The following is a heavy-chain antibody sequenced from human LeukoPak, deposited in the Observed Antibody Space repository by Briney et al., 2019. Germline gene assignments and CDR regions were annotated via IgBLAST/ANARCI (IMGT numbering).Heavy chain of an antibody. J-gene: IGHJ4*02. CDR3: AKDGSSSPYYFDQ. Sequence: GGSLRLSCAASGFTFSDYAMSWVRQAPGKGLEWVSAISGGGGSTYYADSVKGRFTIARDNSKNRLYLQMNSLRAEDTAVYYCAKDGSSSPYYFDQWGQGTLVTVSS. CDR2: ISGGGGST. CDR1: GFTFSDYA. D-gene: IGHD6-19*01. V-gene: IGHV3-23*01.